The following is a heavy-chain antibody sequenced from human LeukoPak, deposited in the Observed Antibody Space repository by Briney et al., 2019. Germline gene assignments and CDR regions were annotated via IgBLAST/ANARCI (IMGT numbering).Heavy chain of an antibody. V-gene: IGHV1-24*01. Sequence: ASVKVSCKVSGYTLTELSMHWVRQAPGKGLEWMGGFDPEDGETIYAQKFQGRVTMTEDTSTDTAYMELSSLRSEDTAVYYCAKFPGDGPWPGTALAGSSDDYWGQGALVTVSS. CDR1: GYTLTELS. CDR2: FDPEDGET. D-gene: IGHD6-19*01. J-gene: IGHJ4*02. CDR3: AKFPGDGPWPGTALAGSSDDY.